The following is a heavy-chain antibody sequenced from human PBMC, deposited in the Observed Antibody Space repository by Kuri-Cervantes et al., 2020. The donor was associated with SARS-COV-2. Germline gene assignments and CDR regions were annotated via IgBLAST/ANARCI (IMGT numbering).Heavy chain of an antibody. D-gene: IGHD5-24*01. CDR2: VSWNGSRT. Sequence: GESLKISCAASGFTFSNSDMNWVRQAPGKGLEWVSGVSWNGSRTHYADSVKGRVIISRDNSRNFLYQQMNSLRPEDTAVYYCARGKRGYNPVWYYYYGMDVWGQGTTVTVSS. J-gene: IGHJ6*02. CDR1: GFTFSNSD. V-gene: IGHV3-19*01. CDR3: ARGKRGYNPVWYYYYGMDV.